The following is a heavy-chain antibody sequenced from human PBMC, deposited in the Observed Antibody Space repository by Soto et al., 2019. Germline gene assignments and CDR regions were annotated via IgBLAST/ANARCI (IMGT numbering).Heavy chain of an antibody. CDR2: ISSSSYT. V-gene: IGHV3-11*06. Sequence: GGSLRLSCAASGFTFSDYYMSWIRQAPGKGLEWVSYISSSSYTNYADSVKGRFTISRDNAKNSLYLQMNSLRAEDTAVYYCATAPTRPGIAVAANYWGQGTLVTVSS. CDR3: ATAPTRPGIAVAANY. D-gene: IGHD6-19*01. CDR1: GFTFSDYY. J-gene: IGHJ4*02.